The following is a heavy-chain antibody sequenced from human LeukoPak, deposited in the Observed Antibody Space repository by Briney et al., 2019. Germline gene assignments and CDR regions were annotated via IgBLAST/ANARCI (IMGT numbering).Heavy chain of an antibody. CDR2: ISSRSSYI. J-gene: IGHJ4*02. D-gene: IGHD3-3*01. V-gene: IGHV3-21*01. Sequence: GGSLRLSCAASGFTFSSYNMKWVRQAPGKGREWVSSISSRSSYIIYADSVKGRFTISRDNATKSLYLQMNSLRAEDTAVYYCASGVNYFDYWGQGTLVTVSS. CDR3: ASGVNYFDY. CDR1: GFTFSSYN.